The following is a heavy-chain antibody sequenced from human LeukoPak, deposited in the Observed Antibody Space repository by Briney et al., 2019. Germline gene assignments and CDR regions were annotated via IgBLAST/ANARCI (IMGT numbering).Heavy chain of an antibody. D-gene: IGHD5-12*01. CDR3: ARIYSGYDSAAFDI. V-gene: IGHV5-51*01. J-gene: IGHJ3*02. Sequence: GESLRISCKGSGYRFTAYWIGWVRQIPGKGLEGMGIIYPADSDTRYSPSFQGQVTISADKSISTAYLQWSSLKASDTAMYYCARIYSGYDSAAFDIWGQGTMVTVSS. CDR1: GYRFTAYW. CDR2: IYPADSDT.